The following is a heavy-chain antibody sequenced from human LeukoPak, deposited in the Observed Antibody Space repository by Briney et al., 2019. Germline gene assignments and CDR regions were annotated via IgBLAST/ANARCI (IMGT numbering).Heavy chain of an antibody. Sequence: PGGSLRLSCAASGFTFSSYSMNRVRQAPGKGLEWVSSISSSGSYIYYADSVKGRFTISRDNAKNSLYLQMNSLRAEDTAVYYCARKDRLGYSYGQGPFDFWGQGTLVTVSS. J-gene: IGHJ4*02. CDR2: ISSSGSYI. CDR3: ARKDRLGYSYGQGPFDF. CDR1: GFTFSSYS. V-gene: IGHV3-21*01. D-gene: IGHD5-18*01.